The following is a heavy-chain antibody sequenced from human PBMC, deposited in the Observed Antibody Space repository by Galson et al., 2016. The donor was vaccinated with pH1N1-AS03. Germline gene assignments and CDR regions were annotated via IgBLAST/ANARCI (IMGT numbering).Heavy chain of an antibody. D-gene: IGHD3/OR15-3a*01. Sequence: SLRLSCAASGLTISNFGMLWVRQAPGQGLEWVAIISFDGTNKYYADSVKGRFSISRDNSKNILFLQMSALRAEDTAVYYCANDFNYDFWSGYSFYWGQGALVTVSS. CDR1: GLTISNFG. J-gene: IGHJ4*02. V-gene: IGHV3-30*18. CDR3: ANDFNYDFWSGYSFY. CDR2: ISFDGTNK.